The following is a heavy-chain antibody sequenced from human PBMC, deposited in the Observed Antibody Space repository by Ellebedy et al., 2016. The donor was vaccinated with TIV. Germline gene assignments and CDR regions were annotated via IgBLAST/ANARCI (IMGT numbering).Heavy chain of an antibody. CDR1: GYSISSGGYS. Sequence: SETLSLTXPVSGYSISSGGYSWSWIRQPPGKGLEWIGYIYHSGSTYYNPSLKSRVTISVDTSKNQFSLKLSSVTAADTAVYYCASRASPYWGQGTLVTVSS. V-gene: IGHV4-30-2*01. J-gene: IGHJ4*02. CDR3: ASRASPY. CDR2: IYHSGST.